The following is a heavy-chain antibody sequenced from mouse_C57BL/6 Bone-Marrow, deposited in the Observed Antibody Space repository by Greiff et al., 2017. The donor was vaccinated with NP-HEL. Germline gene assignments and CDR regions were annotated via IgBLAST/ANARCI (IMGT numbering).Heavy chain of an antibody. CDR2: IYPGGGYT. D-gene: IGHD6-5*01. J-gene: IGHJ4*01. V-gene: IGHV1-63*01. CDR1: GYTFTNYW. CDR3: ARKRLLGAMDY. Sequence: QVQLQQSGAELVRPGTSVKMSCKASGYTFTNYWIGWAKQRPGHGLEWIGDIYPGGGYTNYNEKFKGKATLTADKSSSTAYMQFSSLTSEDSAIYYCARKRLLGAMDYWGQGTSVTVSS.